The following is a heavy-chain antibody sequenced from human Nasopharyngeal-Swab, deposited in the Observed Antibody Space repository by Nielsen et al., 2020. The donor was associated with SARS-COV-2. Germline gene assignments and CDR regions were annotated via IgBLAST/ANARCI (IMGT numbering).Heavy chain of an antibody. J-gene: IGHJ4*02. Sequence: GGSLTLSCAASGFTFSDYYMSWIRHAPGKGLEWVSYISSSSSYTNYADSVKGRFTIYRDNAKNTLYLQMDSLRTEDTAVYYCGRVRNGDYFDYWGQGTLVTVSS. V-gene: IGHV3-11*06. CDR3: GRVRNGDYFDY. D-gene: IGHD1-1*01. CDR1: GFTFSDYY. CDR2: ISSSSSYT.